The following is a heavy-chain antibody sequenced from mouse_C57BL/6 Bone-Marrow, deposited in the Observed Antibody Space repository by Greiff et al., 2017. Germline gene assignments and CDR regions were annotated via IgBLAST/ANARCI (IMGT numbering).Heavy chain of an antibody. CDR3: TRSIYYYGSSYIY. CDR2: IDPETGGT. V-gene: IGHV1-15*01. D-gene: IGHD1-1*01. Sequence: VQLQQSGAELVRPGASVTLSCKASGYTFTDYEMHWVKQTPVHGLEWIGAIDPETGGTAYNQKFKGKAILTADKSSSTAYMELRSLTSEDSAVYYCTRSIYYYGSSYIYWGQGTTLTGSS. CDR1: GYTFTDYE. J-gene: IGHJ2*01.